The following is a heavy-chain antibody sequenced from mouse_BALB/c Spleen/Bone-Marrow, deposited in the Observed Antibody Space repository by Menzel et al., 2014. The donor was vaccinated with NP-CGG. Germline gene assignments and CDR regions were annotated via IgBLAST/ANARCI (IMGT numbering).Heavy chain of an antibody. Sequence: LVESGAELVKPGASVKLSCKASGYTFTSYYMFWVKQRPGQGLEWIGEINPSNVDTNFNEKFKSKATLTVDKSSNTAYMQLSSLTSEDSAVYYCSRGYCGSTYYYAMDYWGQGTSVTVSS. D-gene: IGHD1-1*01. CDR3: SRGYCGSTYYYAMDY. V-gene: IGHV1S81*02. CDR1: GYTFTSYY. CDR2: INPSNVDT. J-gene: IGHJ4*01.